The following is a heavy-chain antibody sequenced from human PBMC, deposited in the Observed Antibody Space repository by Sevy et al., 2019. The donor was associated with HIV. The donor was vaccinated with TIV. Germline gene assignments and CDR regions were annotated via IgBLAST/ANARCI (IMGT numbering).Heavy chain of an antibody. CDR3: AREDSGSYSNYYFDY. CDR1: GYTFTSYG. Sequence: ASVKVSCKASGYTFTSYGISWVRQAPGQGLEWMGWISAYNGNTNYAQKLQGRVTMTTDTSTGTAYMELRSLRSDDTAVYYCAREDSGSYSNYYFDYWGQGTLVTVSS. J-gene: IGHJ4*02. D-gene: IGHD1-26*01. V-gene: IGHV1-18*01. CDR2: ISAYNGNT.